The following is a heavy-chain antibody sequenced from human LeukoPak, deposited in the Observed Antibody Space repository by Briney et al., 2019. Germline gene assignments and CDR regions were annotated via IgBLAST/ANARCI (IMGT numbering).Heavy chain of an antibody. Sequence: GGSLRLSCAASGFAFSNYWMSWVRQAPGKGLEWVSVIYSGGSTYYADSVKGRFTISRDNSKNTLYLQMNSLRAEDTAVYYCARGSSGWFFDYWGQGTLVTVSS. CDR2: IYSGGST. J-gene: IGHJ4*02. CDR3: ARGSSGWFFDY. V-gene: IGHV3-66*01. CDR1: GFAFSNYW. D-gene: IGHD6-19*01.